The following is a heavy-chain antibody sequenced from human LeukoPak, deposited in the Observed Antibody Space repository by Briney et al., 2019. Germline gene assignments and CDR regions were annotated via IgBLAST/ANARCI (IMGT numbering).Heavy chain of an antibody. Sequence: ASVKVSCKVSGYTFTDYYMHWVPQAPGNGLEWMGLVDPGDGETIYAEKFQGRVTITADTSTDTAYMELSSLRSEDTAVYYCATESGYCSSTSCYALLDYWGQGTLVTVSS. CDR2: VDPGDGET. CDR1: GYTFTDYY. J-gene: IGHJ4*02. V-gene: IGHV1-69-2*01. D-gene: IGHD2-2*03. CDR3: ATESGYCSSTSCYALLDY.